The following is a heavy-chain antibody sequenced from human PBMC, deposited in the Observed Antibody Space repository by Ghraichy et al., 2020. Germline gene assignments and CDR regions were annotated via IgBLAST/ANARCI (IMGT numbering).Heavy chain of an antibody. CDR1: GGSISSSSYY. V-gene: IGHV4-39*01. Sequence: SETLSLTCTVSGGSISSSSYYWGWIRQPPGKGLEWIGSIYYSGSTYYNPSLKSRVTISVDTSKNQFSLKLSSVTAADTAVYYCAGPTVVTPAFWNAFDIWGQGTMVTVSS. J-gene: IGHJ3*02. CDR3: AGPTVVTPAFWNAFDI. CDR2: IYYSGST. D-gene: IGHD4-23*01.